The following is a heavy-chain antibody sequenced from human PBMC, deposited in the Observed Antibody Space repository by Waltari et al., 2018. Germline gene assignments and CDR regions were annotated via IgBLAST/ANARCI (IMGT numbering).Heavy chain of an antibody. V-gene: IGHV3-66*01. CDR2: IFSDGST. D-gene: IGHD3-16*01. CDR1: GFTVSSHY. Sequence: EVQLVESGGGLVQSGGSLRLSCAASGFTVSSHYMSWVRQAPGKGLEWVSVIFSDGSTYYTDSVKGRFIISRDNSKNTLYFQMNSLRAEDTAVYYCAKFISRDGTVGGDYFHYRGQGTLVTVSS. J-gene: IGHJ4*02. CDR3: AKFISRDGTVGGDYFHY.